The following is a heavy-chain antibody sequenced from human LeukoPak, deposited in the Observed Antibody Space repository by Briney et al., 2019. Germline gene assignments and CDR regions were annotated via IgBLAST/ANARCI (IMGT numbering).Heavy chain of an antibody. V-gene: IGHV3-15*01. D-gene: IGHD3-3*01. J-gene: IGHJ6*02. CDR3: TTEGLRFWSGYRYYYHYYGMDV. CDR1: GFTFNNAW. Sequence: SGGSLRLSCAASGFTFNNAWMNWVRKAPGKGLEWVGRIKSKSDGGTIDYAGPAKGRFTISRDDSKNTLYLQMNSLKTEDTAAYYCTTEGLRFWSGYRYYYHYYGMDVWGQGTTVTVSS. CDR2: IKSKSDGGTI.